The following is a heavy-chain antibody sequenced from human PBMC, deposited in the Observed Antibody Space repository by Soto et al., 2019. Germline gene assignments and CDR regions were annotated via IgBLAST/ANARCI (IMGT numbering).Heavy chain of an antibody. CDR1: GFTFSSYS. CDR2: ISSSSSTI. CDR3: ARDWYYDSSGYFRYYYYYGMDV. V-gene: IGHV3-48*02. Sequence: GGSLRLSCAASGFTFSSYSMNWVRQAPGKGLEWVSYISSSSSTIYYADSVKGRFTISRDNAKNSLYLQMNSLRDEDTAVYYCARDWYYDSSGYFRYYYYYGMDVWGQGTTVTVSS. D-gene: IGHD3-22*01. J-gene: IGHJ6*02.